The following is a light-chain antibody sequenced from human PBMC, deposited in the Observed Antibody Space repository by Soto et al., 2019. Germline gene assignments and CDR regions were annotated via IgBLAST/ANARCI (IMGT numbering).Light chain of an antibody. CDR1: QTISTN. CDR2: AAS. J-gene: IGKJ5*01. Sequence: DIPMTQSPSSLSASVGDRVTIACRASQTISTNLNWYQQKPGKAPKLLIYAASSLQYGVPSRFSGSGSGTDFTLTISSLQPEDFATYYCQQSYSTPITFGRGTRLEIK. V-gene: IGKV1-39*01. CDR3: QQSYSTPIT.